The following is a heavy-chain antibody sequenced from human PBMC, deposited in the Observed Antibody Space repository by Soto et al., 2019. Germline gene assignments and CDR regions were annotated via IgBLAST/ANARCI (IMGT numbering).Heavy chain of an antibody. V-gene: IGHV3-33*01. Sequence: GGSLRLSCAASGFTFSTYGMHWVRQAPGKGLEWVAVIWYDGSNGHNVDSVKGRFTMSRYNSKNTLYLQMNSLRAEDTAVYYCARVGGSGSYYPIDYWGQGTLVTVSS. CDR1: GFTFSTYG. J-gene: IGHJ4*02. CDR2: IWYDGSNG. CDR3: ARVGGSGSYYPIDY. D-gene: IGHD3-10*01.